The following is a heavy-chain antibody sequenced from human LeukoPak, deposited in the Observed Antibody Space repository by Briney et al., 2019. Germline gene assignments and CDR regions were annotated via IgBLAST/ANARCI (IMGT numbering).Heavy chain of an antibody. Sequence: GGSLRLSCAASGFTFRAYAMHWVRQAPGKGLEWLAVISNDGTIQYYADSVKGRFTISRDNSRNIMNLQTDSLRPEDTALYYCARAMVRGVIPYWGQGTLVTVSS. CDR3: ARAMVRGVIPY. J-gene: IGHJ4*02. V-gene: IGHV3-30*04. CDR2: ISNDGTIQ. CDR1: GFTFRAYA. D-gene: IGHD3-10*01.